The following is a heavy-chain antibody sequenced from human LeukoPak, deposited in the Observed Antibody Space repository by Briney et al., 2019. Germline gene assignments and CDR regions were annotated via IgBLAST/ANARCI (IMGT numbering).Heavy chain of an antibody. CDR1: GGSISSYY. CDR3: AREAWQGLVHHYYYMDV. Sequence: SETLSLTCTVSGGSISSYYWSWIRQPPGKGLEWIGYIYYSGSTNYNPSLKSRVTISVDTSKNQFSLKLSSVTAADTAAYYCAREAWQGLVHHYYYMDVWGKGTTVTVSS. J-gene: IGHJ6*03. CDR2: IYYSGST. V-gene: IGHV4-59*01. D-gene: IGHD6-6*01.